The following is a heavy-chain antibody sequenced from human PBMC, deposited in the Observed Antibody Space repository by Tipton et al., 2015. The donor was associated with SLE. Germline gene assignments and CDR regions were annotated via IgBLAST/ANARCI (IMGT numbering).Heavy chain of an antibody. V-gene: IGHV3-9*01. CDR3: AKLDSAVTDIGAFDV. J-gene: IGHJ3*01. Sequence: SLRLSCAASGFSFDDYAMDWVRQVPGKGLEWVSSVSWNSASVAYADSVKDRFTISRDNAKYSLYLQMNSLRVEDTALYYCAKLDSAVTDIGAFDVWGQGTMVTVSS. CDR2: VSWNSASV. CDR1: GFSFDDYA. D-gene: IGHD3-9*01.